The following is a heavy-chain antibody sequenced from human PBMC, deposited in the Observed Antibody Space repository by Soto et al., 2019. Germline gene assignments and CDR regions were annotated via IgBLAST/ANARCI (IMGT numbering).Heavy chain of an antibody. CDR3: ARATVGSWYAYYGMDV. V-gene: IGHV4-30-4*01. J-gene: IGHJ6*02. Sequence: PSETLSLTCTVSGGSISNGDYYWSWIRQPPGKGLEWIGYIYYNGITYYNPSLKSRLTVLVDTSKNQFSLKLSSVTAADTAVYYCARATVGSWYAYYGMDVWGQGTTVTVS. CDR2: IYYNGIT. CDR1: GGSISNGDYY. D-gene: IGHD6-13*01.